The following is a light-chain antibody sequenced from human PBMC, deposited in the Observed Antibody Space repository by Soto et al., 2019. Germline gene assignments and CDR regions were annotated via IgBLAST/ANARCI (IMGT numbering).Light chain of an antibody. CDR1: QRVSSGY. Sequence: EIVLTQSPGTLSLSPGERATLSCRASQRVSSGYFAWYQQKPGQAPRLLIYGASRRATDIPDRFTGSGSGTDFTLTITRLEPEDFAVYYCQQYEAFGQGTKLEIK. V-gene: IGKV3-20*01. J-gene: IGKJ2*01. CDR3: QQYEA. CDR2: GAS.